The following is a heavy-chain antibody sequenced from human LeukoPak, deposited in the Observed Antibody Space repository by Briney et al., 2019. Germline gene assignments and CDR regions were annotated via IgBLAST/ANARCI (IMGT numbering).Heavy chain of an antibody. CDR3: ARSGKMATMPFDY. V-gene: IGHV4-31*03. J-gene: IGHJ4*02. CDR2: IYYSGST. CDR1: GGSISSGGYY. D-gene: IGHD5-24*01. Sequence: SQTLSLTCTVSGGSISSGGYYWSWIRQHPGKGLEWNGYIYYSGSTYYNPSLKSRVTISVDTSKNQFSLKLSSVTAADTAVYYCARSGKMATMPFDYWGQGTLVTVSS.